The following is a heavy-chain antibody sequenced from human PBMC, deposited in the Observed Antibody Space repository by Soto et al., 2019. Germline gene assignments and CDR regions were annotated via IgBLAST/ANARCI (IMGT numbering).Heavy chain of an antibody. J-gene: IGHJ4*02. CDR1: GFTFSSYG. CDR3: AKGRITIFGVVLYFDY. D-gene: IGHD3-3*01. Sequence: HPGGSLRLSCAASGFTFSSYGMHWVRQAPGKGLEWVAVISYDGSNKYYADSVKGRFTISRDNSKNTLYLQMNSLRAEDTAVYYCAKGRITIFGVVLYFDYWGQGTLVTVSS. V-gene: IGHV3-30*18. CDR2: ISYDGSNK.